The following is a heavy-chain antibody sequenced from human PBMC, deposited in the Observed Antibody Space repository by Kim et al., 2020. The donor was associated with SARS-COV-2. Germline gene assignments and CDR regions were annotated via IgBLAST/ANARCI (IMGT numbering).Heavy chain of an antibody. CDR2: IWSPGAKT. V-gene: IGHV3-33*01. CDR1: GFTFSDYG. Sequence: GGSLRLSCAASGFTFSDYGMHWVRQTPGRGLEWVAVIWSPGAKTYYADSVKGRFTISRDNSKNTLYLQMDSLRAEDTAVYYCARDDNYSGNAFDIWGHGT. D-gene: IGHD4-4*01. CDR3: ARDDNYSGNAFDI. J-gene: IGHJ3*02.